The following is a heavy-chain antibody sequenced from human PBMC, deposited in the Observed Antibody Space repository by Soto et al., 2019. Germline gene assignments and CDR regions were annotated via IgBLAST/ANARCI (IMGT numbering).Heavy chain of an antibody. V-gene: IGHV1-3*01. CDR3: ARECCPSSTCYSFFDP. CDR1: GYIFNTYA. D-gene: IGHD2-21*02. J-gene: IGHJ5*02. Sequence: GASVKVSCKASGYIFNTYAVHWVRQAPGQRPEWMGWINPGNSNTKYSPKFQGRFTMTRDTSASTVYMELSSLRSGDTAVYYCARECCPSSTCYSFFDPWGQGTLVTVSS. CDR2: INPGNSNT.